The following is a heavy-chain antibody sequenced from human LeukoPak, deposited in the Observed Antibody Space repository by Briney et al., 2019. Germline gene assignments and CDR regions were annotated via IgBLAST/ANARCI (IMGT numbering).Heavy chain of an antibody. CDR3: ARVGFYAFDI. D-gene: IGHD3-3*01. V-gene: IGHV3-7*04. Sequence: PGGSLRLSCAASGFTISRYWMSWVRQAPGKGLEWVANIKQDESEKYYVDSVKGRFSISRDNAKNSLYLQMNSLRAEDTAEYYCARVGFYAFDIWGQGTKVTVSS. J-gene: IGHJ3*02. CDR2: IKQDESEK. CDR1: GFTISRYW.